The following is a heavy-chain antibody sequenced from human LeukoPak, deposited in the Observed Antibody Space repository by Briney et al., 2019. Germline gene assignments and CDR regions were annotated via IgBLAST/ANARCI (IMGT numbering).Heavy chain of an antibody. CDR3: AKGGAMVATIDY. V-gene: IGHV1-18*01. Sequence: ASVKVSCKASGYTFTSYYINWVRQAPGHGLEWVGWISAYNGKTNYAQKFQGRVTMTIDTSTTTAYMDLRSLTSDDTAMYYCAKGGAMVATIDYWGQGTLVTVSS. CDR1: GYTFTSYY. CDR2: ISAYNGKT. J-gene: IGHJ4*02. D-gene: IGHD5-18*01.